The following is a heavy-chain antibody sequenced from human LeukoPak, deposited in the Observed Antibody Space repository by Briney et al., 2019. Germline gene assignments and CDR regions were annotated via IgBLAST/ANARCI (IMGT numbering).Heavy chain of an antibody. CDR2: FYHGGST. CDR1: GYSISTGYY. D-gene: IGHD6-13*01. J-gene: IGHJ4*02. Sequence: SETLSLACTVSGYSISTGYYWDWIRQPPGRGLEWIGTFYHGGSTYYNPSLKSRVTISVDTSKNQFSLKLSSVTAADTAVYYCARVIAAAGITDYWGQGTLVTVSS. CDR3: ARVIAAAGITDY. V-gene: IGHV4-38-2*02.